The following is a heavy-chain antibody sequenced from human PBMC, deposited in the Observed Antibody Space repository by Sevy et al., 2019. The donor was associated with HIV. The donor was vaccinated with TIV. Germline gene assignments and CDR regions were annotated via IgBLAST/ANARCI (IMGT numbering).Heavy chain of an antibody. Sequence: GGYLRLSCAASGSTFSSYSMNWVRQAPGKGLEWVSSISSSSSYIYYADSVKGRFTISRDNAKNSLYLQMNSLRAEDTAVYYCASGPTYGSGTYWGQGTLVTVSS. V-gene: IGHV3-21*01. CDR1: GSTFSSYS. D-gene: IGHD3-10*01. CDR2: ISSSSSYI. CDR3: ASGPTYGSGTY. J-gene: IGHJ4*02.